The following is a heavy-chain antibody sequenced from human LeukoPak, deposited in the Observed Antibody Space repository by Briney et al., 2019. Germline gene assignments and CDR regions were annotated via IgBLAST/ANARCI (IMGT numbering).Heavy chain of an antibody. CDR2: ISAYNGNT. D-gene: IGHD1-26*01. Sequence: GASVKVSCKASGYTFTGYYMHWVRQAPGQGLEWMGWISAYNGNTNYAQKLQGRVTMTTDTSTSTAYMELRSLRSDDTAVYYCAREQSYIGHDYWGQGTLVTVSS. CDR1: GYTFTGYY. CDR3: AREQSYIGHDY. V-gene: IGHV1-18*04. J-gene: IGHJ4*02.